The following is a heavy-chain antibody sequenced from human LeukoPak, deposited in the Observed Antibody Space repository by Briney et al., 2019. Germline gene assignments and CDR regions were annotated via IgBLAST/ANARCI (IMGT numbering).Heavy chain of an antibody. V-gene: IGHV4-34*01. CDR2: INHSGNT. D-gene: IGHD3-10*01. Sequence: PGGSLRLSCATSGFNFRIYGMNWVRQAPGKGLEWIGEINHSGNTNYNPSLKSRVTMSVDTSKKQFSLRLRSMTAADTAVYYCAKGRRLFGKAAFESWGQGTLVTVSS. CDR1: GFNFRIYG. CDR3: AKGRRLFGKAAFES. J-gene: IGHJ5*01.